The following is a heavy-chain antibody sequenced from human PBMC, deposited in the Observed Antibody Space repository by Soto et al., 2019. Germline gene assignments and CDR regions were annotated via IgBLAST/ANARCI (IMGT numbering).Heavy chain of an antibody. CDR2: MNPNSGNT. CDR3: AKSMVRGVIIWDAFDI. Sequence: GASVKVSCKASGYTFTSYDINWVRQATGQGLEWMGWMNPNSGNTGYAQKFQGRVTMTRNTSISTAYMELSSLRSEDTAVYYCAKSMVRGVIIWDAFDIWGQGTMVTVSS. CDR1: GYTFTSYD. D-gene: IGHD3-10*01. V-gene: IGHV1-8*01. J-gene: IGHJ3*02.